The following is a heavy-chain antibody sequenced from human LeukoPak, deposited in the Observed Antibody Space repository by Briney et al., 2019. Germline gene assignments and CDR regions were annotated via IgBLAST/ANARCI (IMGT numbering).Heavy chain of an antibody. Sequence: GGSLRLSCVTSGFSFSDYNMNWVRQAPGRGLEWVSSITSTSRDKSYADSARGRFTISRDNAKNSLFLQMDTLGAEDTAVYYCARDLSNYFLHYIDFWGQGTLVTVSS. CDR2: ITSTSRDK. CDR1: GFSFSDYN. CDR3: ARDLSNYFLHYIDF. J-gene: IGHJ4*02. V-gene: IGHV3-21*01. D-gene: IGHD4-11*01.